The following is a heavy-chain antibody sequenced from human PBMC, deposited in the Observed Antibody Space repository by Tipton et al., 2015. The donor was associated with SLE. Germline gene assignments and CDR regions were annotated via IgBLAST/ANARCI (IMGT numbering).Heavy chain of an antibody. Sequence: LSLTCAVYGGSFSGYYWSWVRQAPGKGLEWVSAISGSGGSTYYADFVKGRFTISRDNSKNTLYLQMNSLRAEDTAVYYCAKAPYYYDSSGPRSYWGQGTLVTVSS. V-gene: IGHV3-23*01. D-gene: IGHD3-22*01. J-gene: IGHJ4*02. CDR1: GGSFSGYY. CDR3: AKAPYYYDSSGPRSY. CDR2: ISGSGGST.